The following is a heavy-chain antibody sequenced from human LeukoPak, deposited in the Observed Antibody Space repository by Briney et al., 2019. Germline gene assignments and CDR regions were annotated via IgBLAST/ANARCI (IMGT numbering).Heavy chain of an antibody. V-gene: IGHV4-59*08. D-gene: IGHD6-19*01. J-gene: IGHJ4*02. CDR3: ARRPDGWYDY. CDR2: IYYSGST. CDR1: GFTFSNAW. Sequence: GSLRLSCAASGFTFSNAWMSWIRQPPGKGLEWIGYIYYSGSTNYNPSLKSRVTISVDTSKNQFSLKLSSVTAADTAVYYCARRPDGWYDYWGQGTLVTVSS.